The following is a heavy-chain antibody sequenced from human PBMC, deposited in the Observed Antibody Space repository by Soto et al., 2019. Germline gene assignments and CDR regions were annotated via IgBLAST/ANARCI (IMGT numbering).Heavy chain of an antibody. CDR3: ARPSYDYVWGSYQALTYYFDY. D-gene: IGHD3-16*02. Sequence: ASVKVSCKASGYTFTSYGISWVRQAPGQGLEWMGWISAYNGNTNYAQKLQGRVTMTTDTSTSTAYMELRSLRSDDTAVYYCARPSYDYVWGSYQALTYYFDYWGQGTLVTVSS. CDR1: GYTFTSYG. J-gene: IGHJ4*02. V-gene: IGHV1-18*01. CDR2: ISAYNGNT.